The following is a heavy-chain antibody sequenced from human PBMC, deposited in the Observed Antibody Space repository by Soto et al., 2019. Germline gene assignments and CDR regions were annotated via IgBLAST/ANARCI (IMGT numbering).Heavy chain of an antibody. V-gene: IGHV4-4*02. J-gene: IGHJ4*02. CDR3: ARRIGVTGTRGFDY. Sequence: QVQLQESGPGLVEPSETLSLTCAVSGGSISETYWWSWVRQPPGKGLEWIGEISYRGTTHYNPSLRSRVTISMDTSRNQISLTLISVTAADSASYYCARRIGVTGTRGFDYWGQGTLVTVSS. D-gene: IGHD6-19*01. CDR2: ISYRGTT. CDR1: GGSISETYW.